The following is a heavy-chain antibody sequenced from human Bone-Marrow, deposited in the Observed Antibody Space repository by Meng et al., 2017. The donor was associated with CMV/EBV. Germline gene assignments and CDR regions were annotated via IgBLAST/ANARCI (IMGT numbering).Heavy chain of an antibody. Sequence: GGSLRLSCAASGFTFSSYSMNWVRQAPGKGLEWVSSISSSSSYIYYADSVKGRFTISRDNAKNSLYLQMNSLRAEDTAVYYCARDRSGGGYGEYFQHWGQGTLVTVYS. CDR1: GFTFSSYS. J-gene: IGHJ1*01. CDR3: ARDRSGGGYGEYFQH. D-gene: IGHD3-16*01. CDR2: ISSSSSYI. V-gene: IGHV3-21*01.